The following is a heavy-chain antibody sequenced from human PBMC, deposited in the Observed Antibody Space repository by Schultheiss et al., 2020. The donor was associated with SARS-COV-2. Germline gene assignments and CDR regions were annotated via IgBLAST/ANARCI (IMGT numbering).Heavy chain of an antibody. CDR3: ASSGYSYGGPFDY. Sequence: GGSLRLSCAASGFTFSSYGMHWVRQAPGKGLEWVAVISYDGSNKYYADSVKGRFTISRDNSKNTLYLQMNSLRAEDTAVYYCASSGYSYGGPFDYWGQGTLVTVSS. V-gene: IGHV3-30*03. J-gene: IGHJ4*02. CDR2: ISYDGSNK. D-gene: IGHD5-18*01. CDR1: GFTFSSYG.